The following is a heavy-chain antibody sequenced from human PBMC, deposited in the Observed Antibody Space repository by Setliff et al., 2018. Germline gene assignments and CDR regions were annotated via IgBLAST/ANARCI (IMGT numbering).Heavy chain of an antibody. CDR3: ASCGSAIAFDL. CDR1: GDSIMSPTDT. V-gene: IGHV4-31*01. J-gene: IGHJ3*01. CDR2: VSRSGST. Sequence: SETLSLTCTVSGDSIMSPTDTWTWIRQLPGKGLGWIGYVSRSGSTSYNTSLKRQISISLVTSKNQFSLKLSSVTAADTAIYYCASCGSAIAFDLWGQGTVVTVSS.